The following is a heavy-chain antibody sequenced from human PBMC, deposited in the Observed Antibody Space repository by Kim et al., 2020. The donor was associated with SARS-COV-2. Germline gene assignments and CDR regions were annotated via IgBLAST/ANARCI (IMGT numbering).Heavy chain of an antibody. CDR1: GGSVSSDNYY. V-gene: IGHV4-61*01. CDR2: IHYSGST. CDR3: ARENTPYYFDY. Sequence: SETLSLTCTVSGGSVSSDNYYWTWIRQPPGKGLEWVGYIHYSGSTNYNPSLKSRVTMSVDTSKNQFSLRLSSVTAADTAVYYCARENTPYYFDYWGQGT. J-gene: IGHJ4*02.